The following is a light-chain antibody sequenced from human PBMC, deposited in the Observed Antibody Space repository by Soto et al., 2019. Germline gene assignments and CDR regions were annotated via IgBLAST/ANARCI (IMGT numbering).Light chain of an antibody. V-gene: IGKV3-20*01. J-gene: IGKJ5*01. CDR3: QQDGRSPPVT. CDR1: QSVSSNY. Sequence: EIVLTQSQGTLSLSPGERATLYCRASQSVSSNYLAWYRQQPGQAPRLLICGASNRATGIPDRFSGSGSGTDFNLTSSRLEPEDFAVYYCQQDGRSPPVTFGQGTRLEIK. CDR2: GAS.